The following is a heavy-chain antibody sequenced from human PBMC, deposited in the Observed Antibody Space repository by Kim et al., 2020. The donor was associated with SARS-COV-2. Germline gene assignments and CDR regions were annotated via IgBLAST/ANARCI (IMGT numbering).Heavy chain of an antibody. J-gene: IGHJ4*02. Sequence: GGSLRLSCAASGFTFSDSWMHWVRQAPGKGLVWVSRIKPDGSGTTYADSVKGRFTISRDNGRNTLYLQMNSLRAEDTAVYYCTRLFVSATGVRGATAYWGQGTLVTVSS. D-gene: IGHD7-27*01. CDR2: IKPDGSGT. CDR1: GFTFSDSW. V-gene: IGHV3-74*01. CDR3: TRLFVSATGVRGATAY.